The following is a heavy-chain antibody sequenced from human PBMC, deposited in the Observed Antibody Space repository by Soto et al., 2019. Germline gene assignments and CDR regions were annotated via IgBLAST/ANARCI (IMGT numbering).Heavy chain of an antibody. CDR3: ARGGSGYVWFNEF. CDR2: TSGSGDTT. V-gene: IGHV3-23*01. CDR1: GFTFSNYG. D-gene: IGHD3-22*01. J-gene: IGHJ4*02. Sequence: EVQLLESGGGLLQPGGSLRLSCAVSGFTFSNYGMSWVRQAPGKGLEWVSATSGSGDTTYYADSVKGRFTISRDNSKNTLYVQMNSLRAEDTAMYYCARGGSGYVWFNEFWGQGTLVTVSS.